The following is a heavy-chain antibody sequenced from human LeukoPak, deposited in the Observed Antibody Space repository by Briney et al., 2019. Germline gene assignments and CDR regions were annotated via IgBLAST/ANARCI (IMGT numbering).Heavy chain of an antibody. CDR2: ISAYIGNT. CDR1: GYTFTSYG. J-gene: IGHJ4*02. Sequence: GASVKVSCKASGYTFTSYGISWVRQAPGQGLEWMGWISAYIGNTNYAQKFQGRVTMTRDTSTSTVYMELSSLRSEDTAVYYCARHQMVAAITSPFDYWGQGTLVTVSS. V-gene: IGHV1-18*01. D-gene: IGHD2-15*01. CDR3: ARHQMVAAITSPFDY.